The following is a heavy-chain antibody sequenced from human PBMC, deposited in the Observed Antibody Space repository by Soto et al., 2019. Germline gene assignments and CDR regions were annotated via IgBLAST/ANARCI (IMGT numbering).Heavy chain of an antibody. CDR3: ARSLRWFDP. J-gene: IGHJ5*02. CDR1: GGSFSGYY. CDR2: INHSGST. V-gene: IGHV4-34*01. Sequence: SETLSLTCAVYGGSFSGYYWSWIRQPPGKGLEWIGEINHSGSTNYNPSLKSRVTISVDTSKNQFSLKLSSVTAADTAVYYCARSLRWFDPWGQGTLVTVSS. D-gene: IGHD3-9*01.